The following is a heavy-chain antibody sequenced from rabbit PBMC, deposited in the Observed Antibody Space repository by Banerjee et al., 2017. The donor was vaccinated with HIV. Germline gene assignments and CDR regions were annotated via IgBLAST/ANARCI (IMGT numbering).Heavy chain of an antibody. V-gene: IGHV1S40*01. CDR2: IYTGSSGST. CDR1: GFDLSSGYD. J-gene: IGHJ4*01. CDR3: ARDGSGSDIYFDL. Sequence: QSLEESGGGLVKPGASLTLTCKASGFDLSSGYDMCWVRQAPGKGLEWIACIYTGSSGSTYYASWAKGRFTISKASSTTVTLQMTSLTAADTATYFCARDGSGSDIYFDLWGPGTLVTVS. D-gene: IGHD1-1*01.